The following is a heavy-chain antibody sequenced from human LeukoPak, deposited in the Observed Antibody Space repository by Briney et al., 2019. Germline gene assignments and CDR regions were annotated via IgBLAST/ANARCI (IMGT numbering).Heavy chain of an antibody. CDR1: GFSFDDYG. J-gene: IGHJ5*02. D-gene: IGHD6-13*01. V-gene: IGHV3-20*04. CDR3: ARDLFAGGELRIEQQLLGNWFDP. Sequence: GGSLTLSCAASGFSFDDYGMSWVRQAPGKGLEWVSGINWNGGSTSYADSVKGRFTISRDNAKNSLYLQMNSLRAEDTAVYYCARDLFAGGELRIEQQLLGNWFDPWGQGTLVTVSS. CDR2: INWNGGST.